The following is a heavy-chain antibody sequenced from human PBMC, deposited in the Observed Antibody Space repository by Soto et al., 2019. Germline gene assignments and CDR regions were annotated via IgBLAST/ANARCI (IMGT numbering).Heavy chain of an antibody. D-gene: IGHD1-1*01. CDR1: SDSISSHY. CDR2: IHSAGTT. Sequence: QVQLRESGPGLVTPSETLSVTCTVSSDSISSHYWSWMRQPPGKGLEWIGYIHSAGTTNYNASLKSRVTVSLDTSKNVFSMRLTSVTAADTAVYYCVRGEWERRSFDDWGQGTLVTVSS. CDR3: VRGEWERRSFDD. J-gene: IGHJ4*02. V-gene: IGHV4-59*08.